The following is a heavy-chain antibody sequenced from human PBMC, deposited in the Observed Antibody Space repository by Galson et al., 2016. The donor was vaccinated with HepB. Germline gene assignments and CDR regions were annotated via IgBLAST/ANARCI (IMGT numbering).Heavy chain of an antibody. V-gene: IGHV1-3*01. CDR1: GYTFTTYA. D-gene: IGHD3-22*01. Sequence: SVKVSCKAPGYTFTTYAMHWVRQAPGQSLEWMGWINAGNDNTKYSQKFQGRVPITRHTSARKAYMELSSLRSEDTAVYYCARVAPGYYYDTSAYSPPFDYWGQGTLVTVSS. CDR3: ARVAPGYYYDTSAYSPPFDY. CDR2: INAGNDNT. J-gene: IGHJ4*02.